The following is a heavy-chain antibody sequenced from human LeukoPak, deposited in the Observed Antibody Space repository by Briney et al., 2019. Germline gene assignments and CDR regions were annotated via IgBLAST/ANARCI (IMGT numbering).Heavy chain of an antibody. CDR2: ISANNGNT. Sequence: ASVKVSCKGSGYTFTSYGISWVRQAPGQGLEWMGWISANNGNTNYAQKLQGRVTMTTDTSTSTAYMELRSLRSDDTAVYYCARDSVAASDWFDPWGQGTLVTVSS. V-gene: IGHV1-18*01. CDR3: ARDSVAASDWFDP. CDR1: GYTFTSYG. D-gene: IGHD1-26*01. J-gene: IGHJ5*02.